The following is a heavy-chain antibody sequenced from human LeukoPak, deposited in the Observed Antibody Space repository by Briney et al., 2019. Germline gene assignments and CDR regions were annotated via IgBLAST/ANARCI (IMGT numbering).Heavy chain of an antibody. V-gene: IGHV3-33*01. J-gene: IGHJ4*02. CDR1: GFTFSSYA. Sequence: GGSLRLSCAASGFTFSSYAMHWVRQAPGKGLEWVAVIWYDGSNKYYADSVKGRFTISGDNSKNTLYLQMNSLRVEDSALYYCARGYYGSGSYYMGNYWGQGTLVTVSS. CDR3: ARGYYGSGSYYMGNY. CDR2: IWYDGSNK. D-gene: IGHD3-10*01.